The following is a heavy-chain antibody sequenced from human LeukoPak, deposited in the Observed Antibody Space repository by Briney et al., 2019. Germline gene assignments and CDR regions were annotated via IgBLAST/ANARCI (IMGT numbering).Heavy chain of an antibody. Sequence: SVKVSCKASGGTFSSYAISWVRQAPGQGLEWMGGIIPIFGTANYAQKFQGRVTITADESTSTAYMELSSLRSEDTAVYYCATLHGDYELGAFDIWGQGTMVTVSS. V-gene: IGHV1-69*01. CDR1: GGTFSSYA. J-gene: IGHJ3*02. CDR2: IIPIFGTA. CDR3: ATLHGDYELGAFDI. D-gene: IGHD4-17*01.